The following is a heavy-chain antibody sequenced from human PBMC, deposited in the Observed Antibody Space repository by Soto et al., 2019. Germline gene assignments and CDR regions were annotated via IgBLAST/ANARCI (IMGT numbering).Heavy chain of an antibody. V-gene: IGHV3-23*01. CDR2: ISGSGGRT. CDR1: GFTFSSYA. Sequence: EVQLLESGGGLVQPGGSLRLSCAASGFTFSSYAMSGVRQAPGKGLEWVSAISGSGGRTYYADSVKGRFTISRDNSKITLYLQMNSLRAEDTAVYYCAKDKAAAADPYYFDYWGQGTLVTVSS. CDR3: AKDKAAAADPYYFDY. J-gene: IGHJ4*02. D-gene: IGHD6-13*01.